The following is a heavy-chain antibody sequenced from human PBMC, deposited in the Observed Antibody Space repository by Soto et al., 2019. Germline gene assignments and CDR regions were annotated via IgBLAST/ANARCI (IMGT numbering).Heavy chain of an antibody. V-gene: IGHV3-11*01. CDR3: ASLPQGYYDRSGRLVDY. J-gene: IGHJ4*01. CDR2: ISAGGSDI. Sequence: GGSLRLSCASSGLTLGDYYRSFILQGPWNGLEWVAYISAGGSDIYYGDSVKGRFTVSRDNTKKSLYLQMSNLRADDTAIYYCASLPQGYYDRSGRLVDYWGHGTLVTVSS. D-gene: IGHD3-22*01. CDR1: GLTLGDYY.